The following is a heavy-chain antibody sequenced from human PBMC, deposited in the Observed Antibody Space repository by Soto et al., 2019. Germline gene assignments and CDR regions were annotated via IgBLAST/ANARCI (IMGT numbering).Heavy chain of an antibody. Sequence: QVQLVQSGAEVKKPGASVKVSCKASGYTFTNYAMHWVRQAPGQRLEWMGWINAGNGNTKYSQKFQGRVTITRDTSASTAYIDLSRLRSEDTAVYYCARGPGGPDGPGDYWGQVTLVTVSS. CDR3: ARGPGGPDGPGDY. CDR2: INAGNGNT. D-gene: IGHD2-15*01. J-gene: IGHJ4*02. V-gene: IGHV1-3*01. CDR1: GYTFTNYA.